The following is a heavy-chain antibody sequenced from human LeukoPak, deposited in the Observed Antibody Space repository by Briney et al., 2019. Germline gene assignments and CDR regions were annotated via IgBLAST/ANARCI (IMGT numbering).Heavy chain of an antibody. Sequence: GGSLRLSCAASGFTFSSYWMSWVRQAPGKGLESVANINQDGSEKYFVDSVKGRFTISRDNAKNSVDLQMNSLRVDDTAVYYCARSLWPEDYWGQGTLVTVSS. CDR2: INQDGSEK. V-gene: IGHV3-7*01. D-gene: IGHD2-21*01. J-gene: IGHJ4*02. CDR1: GFTFSSYW. CDR3: ARSLWPEDY.